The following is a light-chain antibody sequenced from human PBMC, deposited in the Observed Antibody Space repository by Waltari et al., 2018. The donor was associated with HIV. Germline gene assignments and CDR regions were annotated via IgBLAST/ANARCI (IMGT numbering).Light chain of an antibody. Sequence: EIVMTQSPATLSVSPGERATLACGASRSVNSNLAWYLQRPGQPPSLLIYGASTRATEIPARFRGSGSGTDFNLTITSLQSEDFAVYYCQQYNSTPFTFGPGTKVDIQ. CDR3: QQYNSTPFT. J-gene: IGKJ3*01. CDR2: GAS. CDR1: RSVNSN. V-gene: IGKV3-15*01.